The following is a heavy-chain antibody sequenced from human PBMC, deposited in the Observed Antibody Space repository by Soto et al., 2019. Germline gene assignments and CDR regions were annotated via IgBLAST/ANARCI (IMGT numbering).Heavy chain of an antibody. J-gene: IGHJ4*02. CDR1: GVSISSYY. CDR3: ARGVTGTTWQHFDY. D-gene: IGHD1-1*01. CDR2: IYYSGST. V-gene: IGHV4-59*01. Sequence: AETLSLTCTVSGVSISSYYWSWVRQPPGKGLEWIGYIYYSGSTNYNPSLKSRVTISVDTSKNQFSLKLSSVTAADTAVYYCARGVTGTTWQHFDYWGQGTLVTVS.